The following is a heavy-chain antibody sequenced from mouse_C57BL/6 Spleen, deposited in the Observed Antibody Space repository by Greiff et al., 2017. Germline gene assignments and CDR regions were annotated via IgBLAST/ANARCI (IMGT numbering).Heavy chain of an antibody. CDR2: ISYDGSN. Sequence: EVKLVESGPGLVKPSQSLSLTCSVTGYSITSGYYWNWIRQFPGNKLEWMGYISYDGSNNYNPSLKNRISITRDTSKNQFFLKLNSVTTEDTATYYCARLYDGYYPYYFDYWGQGTTLTVSS. CDR3: ARLYDGYYPYYFDY. J-gene: IGHJ2*01. D-gene: IGHD2-3*01. CDR1: GYSITSGYY. V-gene: IGHV3-6*01.